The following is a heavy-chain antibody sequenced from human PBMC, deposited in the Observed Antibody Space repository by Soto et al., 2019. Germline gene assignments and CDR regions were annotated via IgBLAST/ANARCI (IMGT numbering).Heavy chain of an antibody. CDR2: IIPLYGTV. D-gene: IGHD3-10*01. J-gene: IGHJ4*02. CDR1: GGTFYSYG. V-gene: IGHV1-69*06. CDR3: ARVMVFRAVIPSHFGL. Sequence: GASVKVSCKASGGTFYSYGISWVRRDPGQGLDWMGVIIPLYGTVNYAQKFKGRVSITEDKSTSTADMDLNRLRSDDKAVYYCARVMVFRAVIPSHFGLWGQGTQVTVSS.